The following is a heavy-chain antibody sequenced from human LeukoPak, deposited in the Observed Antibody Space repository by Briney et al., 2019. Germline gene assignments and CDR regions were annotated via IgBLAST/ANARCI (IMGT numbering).Heavy chain of an antibody. CDR1: GGTFSSYA. D-gene: IGHD6-19*01. J-gene: IGHJ4*02. Sequence: ASVKVSCKASGGTFSSYAISWVRQAPGQGLEWMGRIIPILGIANYAQKFQGRVTITADKSASTAYMELSSLRSEDTAVYYCASKFGFLAGTGGDYFDYWGQGTLVTASS. CDR2: IIPILGIA. CDR3: ASKFGFLAGTGGDYFDY. V-gene: IGHV1-69*04.